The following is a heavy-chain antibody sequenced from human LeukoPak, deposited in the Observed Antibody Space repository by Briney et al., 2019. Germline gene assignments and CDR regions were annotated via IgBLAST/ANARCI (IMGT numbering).Heavy chain of an antibody. CDR1: GFTFSSYA. J-gene: IGHJ4*02. V-gene: IGHV3-30-3*01. Sequence: GGSLRLSCAASGFTFSSYAMHWVRQAPGKGLEWVAVISYDGSNKYYADSVKGRFTISRENSKNTLYLQMNSLRAEDTAVYYCARGGALRFLEWLSSLGDYWGQGTLVTVSS. CDR2: ISYDGSNK. D-gene: IGHD3-3*01. CDR3: ARGGALRFLEWLSSLGDY.